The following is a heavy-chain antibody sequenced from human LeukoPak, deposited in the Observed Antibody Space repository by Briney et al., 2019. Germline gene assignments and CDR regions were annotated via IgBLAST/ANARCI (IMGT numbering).Heavy chain of an antibody. J-gene: IGHJ4*02. Sequence: SETLSLTCTVFGDSISTDSYYWSWIRQPPGKGLEWIGYIYYSGSTNYNPSLKSRVTISVDTSKNQFSLKLSSVTAADTAVYYCARDYPLELPDYWGQGTLVTVSS. D-gene: IGHD1-7*01. CDR1: GDSISTDSYY. V-gene: IGHV4-61*01. CDR2: IYYSGST. CDR3: ARDYPLELPDY.